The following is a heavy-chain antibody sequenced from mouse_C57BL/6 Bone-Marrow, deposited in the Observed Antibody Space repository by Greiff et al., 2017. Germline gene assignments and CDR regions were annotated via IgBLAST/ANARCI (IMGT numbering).Heavy chain of an antibody. Sequence: QVQLKQSGAELVRPGTSVKVSCKASGYAFTNYLIEWVKQRPGQGLEWIGVINPGSGGTNYNEKFKGKATLTADKSSSTAYMQLSSLTSEDSAVYFCAITTVVAGGPYWGQGTSVTVSS. CDR1: GYAFTNYL. J-gene: IGHJ4*01. CDR3: AITTVVAGGPY. V-gene: IGHV1-54*01. D-gene: IGHD1-1*01. CDR2: INPGSGGT.